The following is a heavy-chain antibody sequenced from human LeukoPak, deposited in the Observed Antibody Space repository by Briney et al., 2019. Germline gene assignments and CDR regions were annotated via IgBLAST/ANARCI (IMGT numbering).Heavy chain of an antibody. V-gene: IGHV4-59*01. CDR3: ARGRRITMIIT. D-gene: IGHD3-22*01. CDR2: IYYSGST. CDR1: GGSISSYY. Sequence: PSETLSLTCTVSGGSISSYYWSWIRQPPGKGLEWIGYIYYSGSTNYNPSLKRRLTISVDTSKNQFSLKLSSVTAADTAVYYCARGRRITMIITWGQGTLVTVSS. J-gene: IGHJ5*02.